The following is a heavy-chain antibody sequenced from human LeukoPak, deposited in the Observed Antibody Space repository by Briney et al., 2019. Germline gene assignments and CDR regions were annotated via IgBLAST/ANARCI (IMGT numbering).Heavy chain of an antibody. CDR1: GFTLSDYW. D-gene: IGHD3-16*02. CDR2: IKQDGSET. Sequence: GGSLRLSCAASGFTLSDYWMSWVRQAPGKGLEWLANIKQDGSETNCVDSVKGRFTITRFNTKNSLYLQLSSLRAEDTAVCYCVGGVVTFGGVVVTTPFDCWGQGTLVTVSS. CDR3: VGGVVTFGGVVVTTPFDC. V-gene: IGHV3-7*01. J-gene: IGHJ4*02.